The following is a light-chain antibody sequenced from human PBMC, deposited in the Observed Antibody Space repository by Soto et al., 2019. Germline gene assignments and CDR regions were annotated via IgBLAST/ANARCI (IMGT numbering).Light chain of an antibody. V-gene: IGKV3-20*01. CDR1: QSVSSN. CDR2: DAS. J-gene: IGKJ1*01. Sequence: IMITQFSAPPALSPGGRGPLSFRASQSVSSNLAWYQQKPGQAPRLLIYDASNRATGIPARFSGSGSGTDFTLTISRLEPEDFAVYYCQQYGSSQAFGQGTKV. CDR3: QQYGSSQA.